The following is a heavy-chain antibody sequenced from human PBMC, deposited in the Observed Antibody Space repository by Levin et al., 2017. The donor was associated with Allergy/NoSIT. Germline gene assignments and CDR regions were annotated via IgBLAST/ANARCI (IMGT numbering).Heavy chain of an antibody. J-gene: IGHJ4*02. CDR3: AKSGAVAGTGDYYFDY. V-gene: IGHV3-30*18. D-gene: IGHD6-19*01. CDR2: ISYDGSNK. CDR1: GFTFSSYG. Sequence: GGSLRLSCAASGFTFSSYGMHWVRQAPGKGLEWVAVISYDGSNKYYADSVKGRFTISRDNSKNTLYLQMNSLRAEDTAVYYCAKSGAVAGTGDYYFDYWGQGTLVTVSS.